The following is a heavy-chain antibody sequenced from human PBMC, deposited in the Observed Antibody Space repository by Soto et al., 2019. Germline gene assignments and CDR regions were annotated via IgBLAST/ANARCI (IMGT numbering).Heavy chain of an antibody. CDR2: INHSGST. V-gene: IGHV4-34*01. D-gene: IGHD5-18*01. J-gene: IGHJ4*02. CDR3: ARAEGGGHSYGYNY. CDR1: GGSFSGYY. Sequence: SETLSLTCAVYGGSFSGYYWSWIRQPPGKGLEWIGEINHSGSTNYNPSLKSRVTISVDTSKNQFSLKLSSVTAADTAVYYCARAEGGGHSYGYNYWGQGTLVTVSS.